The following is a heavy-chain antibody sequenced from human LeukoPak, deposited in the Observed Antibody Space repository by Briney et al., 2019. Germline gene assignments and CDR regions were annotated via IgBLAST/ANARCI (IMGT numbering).Heavy chain of an antibody. D-gene: IGHD6-13*01. J-gene: IGHJ5*02. Sequence: SVKVSCKASGGTFSSYAISWVRQAPGQGLEWMGRIIPILGIANYAQKFQGRVTITADKSTSTAYMELSSLRSEDTAVYYCARGIAAAGGNWFDPWGQGTLVTVSS. CDR2: IIPILGIA. CDR3: ARGIAAAGGNWFDP. CDR1: GGTFSSYA. V-gene: IGHV1-69*04.